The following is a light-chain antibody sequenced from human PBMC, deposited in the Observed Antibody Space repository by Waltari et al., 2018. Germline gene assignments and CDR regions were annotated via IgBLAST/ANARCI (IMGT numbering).Light chain of an antibody. CDR2: KDT. CDR3: HAAADNNWF. V-gene: IGLV3-27*01. Sequence: YDLTQPSSVSVSPGQTATITCSGDVLAEQYVRWFQQKPGQAPTLILYKDTGRPSGIPERFSGSSSGSTVTLTIRGALLEDEADYHCHAAADNNWFFGGGTKLTVL. J-gene: IGLJ2*01. CDR1: VLAEQY.